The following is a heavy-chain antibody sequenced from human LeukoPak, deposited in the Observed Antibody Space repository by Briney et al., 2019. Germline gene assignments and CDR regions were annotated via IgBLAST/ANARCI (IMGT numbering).Heavy chain of an antibody. CDR3: ARDSALRCSSTSCYFDY. V-gene: IGHV1-69*04. D-gene: IGHD2-2*01. CDR1: GSTFSSYS. J-gene: IGHJ4*02. CDR2: ITPNLAIT. Sequence: SVKVSCKASGSTFSSYSISWVRQAPGQGPEWLGRITPNLAITDYAQKFRGRVTLTADKSTSTVYMELGSLTSEDTAAYYCARDSALRCSSTSCYFDYWGQGTLVTVSS.